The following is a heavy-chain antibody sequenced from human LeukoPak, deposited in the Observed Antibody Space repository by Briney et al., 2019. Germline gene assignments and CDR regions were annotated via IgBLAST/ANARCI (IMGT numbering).Heavy chain of an antibody. Sequence: GGSLRLSCAGSGFTFSSHWIGWVRQAPGKGLEWVAHINQDGSQKYYVDSVEGRFAISRDNAKNSLYLQMNSLRAEDTAIYYCARDDSSSSFAFDIWGQGTMVTVSS. J-gene: IGHJ3*02. V-gene: IGHV3-7*01. CDR2: INQDGSQK. D-gene: IGHD6-6*01. CDR1: GFTFSSHW. CDR3: ARDDSSSSFAFDI.